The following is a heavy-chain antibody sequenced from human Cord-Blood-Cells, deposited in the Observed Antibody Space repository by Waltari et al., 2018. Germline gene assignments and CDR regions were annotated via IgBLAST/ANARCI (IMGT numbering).Heavy chain of an antibody. CDR2: IYYSGST. V-gene: IGHV4-39*01. J-gene: IGHJ4*02. Sequence: QLQLQESGPGLVKPSETLSLTCPVSGGSISRSSYYWGWIRQPPGKGLEWIGSIYYSGSTYYNPSLKSRVTISVDTSKNQFSLKLSSVTAADTAVYYCARNRYYYDSSGYYIDYWGQGTLVTVSS. CDR1: GGSISRSSYY. CDR3: ARNRYYYDSSGYYIDY. D-gene: IGHD3-22*01.